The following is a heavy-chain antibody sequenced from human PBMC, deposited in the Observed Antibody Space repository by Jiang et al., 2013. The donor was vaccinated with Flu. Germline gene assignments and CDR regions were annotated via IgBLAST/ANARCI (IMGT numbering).Heavy chain of an antibody. CDR2: IYTGGST. CDR3: ARDSFMAY. D-gene: IGHD3-10*01. CDR1: GFTVSSNY. Sequence: VQLVESGGGLVQPGGSLRLSCAASGFTVSSNYMNWVRQAPGKGLEWVSVIYTGGSTYYADSVKGRFTIPRDNSKNTLYLQMNSLRAEDTAVYYCARDSFMAYWGQGTLVTVSS. J-gene: IGHJ4*02. V-gene: IGHV3-66*01.